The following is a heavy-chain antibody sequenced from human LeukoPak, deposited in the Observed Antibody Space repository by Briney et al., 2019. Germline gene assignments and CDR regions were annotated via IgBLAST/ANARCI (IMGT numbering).Heavy chain of an antibody. J-gene: IGHJ6*02. D-gene: IGHD1-26*01. CDR3: ARHGIVGATTYYDGLDV. V-gene: IGHV4-59*08. CDR1: GGSISPYY. Sequence: SETLSLTCSVSGGSISPYYWSWIRQPPGKGLEWIGHVHYSGGTNYNPSLKSRVTMSVDTSKNQFSLRLSSVTAADTAVYFCARHGIVGATTYYDGLDVWGQGTTVTVSS. CDR2: VHYSGGT.